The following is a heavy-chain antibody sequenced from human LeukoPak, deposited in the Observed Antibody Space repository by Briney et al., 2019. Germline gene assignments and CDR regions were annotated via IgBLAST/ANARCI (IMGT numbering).Heavy chain of an antibody. V-gene: IGHV4-34*01. J-gene: IGHJ4*02. Sequence: SETLSLTCAVYGGSFSGYYWSWIRQPPGKGLEWIGEINHSGSTNYNPSLKSRVTISVDTSKNQFSLKLSSVTAADTAVYYCATRGWFGELLLSEIDYWGQGTLVTVSS. CDR2: INHSGST. CDR3: ATRGWFGELLLSEIDY. CDR1: GGSFSGYY. D-gene: IGHD3-10*01.